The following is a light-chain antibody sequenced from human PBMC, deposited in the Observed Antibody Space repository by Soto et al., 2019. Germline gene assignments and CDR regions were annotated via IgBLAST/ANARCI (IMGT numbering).Light chain of an antibody. J-gene: IGKJ4*01. Sequence: DLQMTQSPSSLSASVGDRVTITCRASQGISKFLDWYQQKPGKVPKLLIYAASILQSGVTSRFSGSGAVTVFTLIISSLQAEDVEPYYCQYDQSYSRVPRTFGGGTKVEIK. V-gene: IGKV1-27*01. CDR3: QYDQSYSRVPRT. CDR1: QGISKF. CDR2: AAS.